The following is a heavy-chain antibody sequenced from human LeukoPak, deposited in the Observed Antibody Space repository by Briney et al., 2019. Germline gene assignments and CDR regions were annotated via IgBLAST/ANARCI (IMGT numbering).Heavy chain of an antibody. CDR2: IYSGGST. CDR1: GITVSRNY. J-gene: IGHJ4*02. D-gene: IGHD5-18*01. CDR3: ASGYSYGYYDY. V-gene: IGHV3-66*01. Sequence: PGGSLRLSCAASGITVSRNYMSWVRQAPGKGLEWVSIIYSGGSTYYADSVKSRFTISRDNSKNTLYLQMNSLRAEDTAVYYCASGYSYGYYDYWGQGTLVTVSS.